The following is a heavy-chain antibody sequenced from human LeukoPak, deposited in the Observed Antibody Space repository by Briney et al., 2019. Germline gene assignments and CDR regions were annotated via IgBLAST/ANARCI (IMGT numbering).Heavy chain of an antibody. J-gene: IGHJ4*02. Sequence: ASVKVSCKASVYSFTSYGINWGRQAPGQRLEWMGGAGAYDGKAIHAQQFQGRAIVTIDTSTSTAPMELRSLPSDDTAVYFCASGDYDYVWKPYRWYYLDCWGQGPLVTVSS. D-gene: IGHD3-16*02. V-gene: IGHV1-18*01. CDR3: ASGDYDYVWKPYRWYYLDC. CDR2: AGAYDGKA. CDR1: VYSFTSYG.